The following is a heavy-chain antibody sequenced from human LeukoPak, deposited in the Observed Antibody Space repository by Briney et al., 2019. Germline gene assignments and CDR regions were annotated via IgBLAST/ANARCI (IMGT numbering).Heavy chain of an antibody. CDR2: ISYDGSNK. J-gene: IGHJ4*02. D-gene: IGHD6-19*01. CDR3: ARVAYSSGWYDY. CDR1: GFTFSSYA. V-gene: IGHV3-30-3*01. Sequence: PGGSLRLSCEASGFTFSSYAMHWVRQAPGKGLEWVAVISYDGSNKYYADSVKGRFTISRDNSKNTLYLQMNSLRAEDTAVYYCARVAYSSGWYDYWGQGTLVTVSS.